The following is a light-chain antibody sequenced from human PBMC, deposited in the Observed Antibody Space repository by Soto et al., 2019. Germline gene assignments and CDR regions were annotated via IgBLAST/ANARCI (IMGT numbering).Light chain of an antibody. V-gene: IGKV3-20*01. CDR3: QQYGSSPPKYT. CDR2: GVS. CDR1: QSVSSSY. Sequence: EIVLTQSPGTLSLSPGERATLSCRASQSVSSSYLAWYQQKPGQAPRLLIYGVSGRATGIPDRFSGSGSGPDFTLTISRLEPEDFAVYYCQQYGSSPPKYTFGQGTKLEIK. J-gene: IGKJ2*01.